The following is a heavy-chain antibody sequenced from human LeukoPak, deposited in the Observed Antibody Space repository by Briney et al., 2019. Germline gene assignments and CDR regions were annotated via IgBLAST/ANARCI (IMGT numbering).Heavy chain of an antibody. D-gene: IGHD3-10*01. Sequence: SETLSLTCTVSGGSISIYYWSWIRQPPGKGLEWIGNIYYSGSTYFKPSLKSRVTISVDTSKNQFSLKLSSVTAADTAMYYCARVEEGYGSGRRENYFYYYMDVWGKGTTVTISS. J-gene: IGHJ6*03. V-gene: IGHV4-59*01. CDR3: ARVEEGYGSGRRENYFYYYMDV. CDR2: IYYSGST. CDR1: GGSISIYY.